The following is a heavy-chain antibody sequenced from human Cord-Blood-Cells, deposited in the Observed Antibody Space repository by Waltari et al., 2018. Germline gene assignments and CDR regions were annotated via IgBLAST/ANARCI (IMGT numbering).Heavy chain of an antibody. Sequence: QLQLQESGPGLGKPSETLSLTCTVSGGSISSSSYYWGWIRQPPGKGLEWIGSIYYSGSTYYNPSLKSRVTISVDTSKNQFSLKLSSVTAADTAVYYCARHRGAYCGGDCYYFDYWGQGTLVTVSS. V-gene: IGHV4-39*01. CDR2: IYYSGST. CDR3: ARHRGAYCGGDCYYFDY. D-gene: IGHD2-21*02. J-gene: IGHJ4*02. CDR1: GGSISSSSYY.